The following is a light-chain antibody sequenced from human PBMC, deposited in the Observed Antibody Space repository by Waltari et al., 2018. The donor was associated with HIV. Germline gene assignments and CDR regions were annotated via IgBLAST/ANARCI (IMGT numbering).Light chain of an antibody. CDR2: DVS. V-gene: IGLV2-14*01. CDR1: RSDVGGYNT. J-gene: IGLJ2*01. Sequence: QSALTQPAPGSGSPGQSPTISCTGTRSDVGGYNTVSWYQQHPGKAPKLMIYDVSNRPSGVSNRFSGSKAGNTASLTISGLQAEDEADYYCSSYTSSSTLVFGGGTKLTVL. CDR3: SSYTSSSTLV.